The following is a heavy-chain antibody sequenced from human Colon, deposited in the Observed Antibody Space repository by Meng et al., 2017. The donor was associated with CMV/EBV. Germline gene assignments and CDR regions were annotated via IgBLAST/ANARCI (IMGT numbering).Heavy chain of an antibody. Sequence: GESLKISCAASGPMFSKYAMHWVRQAPGKGLEWVALMSYDETKKFYADSVQGRFSISRDISENTLYLEMNSLRPEDTAVYYCARPRGTYYYGSGMDVWGQGTTVTVSS. D-gene: IGHD3-10*01. CDR1: GPMFSKYA. CDR2: MSYDETKK. J-gene: IGHJ6*02. V-gene: IGHV3-30*04. CDR3: ARPRGTYYYGSGMDV.